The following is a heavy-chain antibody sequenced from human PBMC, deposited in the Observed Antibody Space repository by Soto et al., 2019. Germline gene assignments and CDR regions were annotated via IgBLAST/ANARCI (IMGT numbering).Heavy chain of an antibody. Sequence: ASVKVSCKASGYTFTGYYMQWVRQAPGQGLEWMGWINPNSGGTNYAQKFQGRVTMTRDTSISTAYMELSRLRSDDTAVYYCARAHVMVVAGSTFDYWGHGTLVTVYS. D-gene: IGHD6-19*01. CDR1: GYTFTGYY. V-gene: IGHV1-2*02. CDR3: ARAHVMVVAGSTFDY. J-gene: IGHJ4*01. CDR2: INPNSGGT.